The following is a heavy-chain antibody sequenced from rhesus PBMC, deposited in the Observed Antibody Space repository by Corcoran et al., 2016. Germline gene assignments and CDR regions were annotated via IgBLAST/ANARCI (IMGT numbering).Heavy chain of an antibody. J-gene: IGHJ5-1*01. D-gene: IGHD3-34*01. CDR1: GGSISGYY. CDR3: AILPWVTIMFGGFDV. Sequence: QVQLQESGPGLVKPSETLSLTCAVSGGSISGYYWSWIRQPPGKGLEWIGRIYGSGGSTNHNPSLKRRVTISTDTSKKQFSLKLRSVTAADTAVYYCAILPWVTIMFGGFDVWGPGVLVTVSS. V-gene: IGHV4-160*01. CDR2: IYGSGGST.